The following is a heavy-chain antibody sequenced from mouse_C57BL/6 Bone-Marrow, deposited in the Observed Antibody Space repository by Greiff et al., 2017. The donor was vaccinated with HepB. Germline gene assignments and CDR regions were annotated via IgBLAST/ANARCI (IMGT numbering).Heavy chain of an antibody. J-gene: IGHJ3*01. D-gene: IGHD1-1*01. V-gene: IGHV1-76*01. CDR3: ARSRYYGPFAY. CDR1: GYTFTDYY. CDR2: IYPGSGNT. Sequence: VQLVESGAELVRPGASVKLSCKASGYTFTDYYINWVKQRPGQGLEWIARIYPGSGNTYYNEKFKGKATLTAEKSSSTAYMQLSSLTSEDSAVYFCARSRYYGPFAYWGQGTLVTVSA.